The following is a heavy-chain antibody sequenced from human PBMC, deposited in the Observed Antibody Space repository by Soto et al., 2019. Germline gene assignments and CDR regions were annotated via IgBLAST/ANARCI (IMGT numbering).Heavy chain of an antibody. CDR2: ISGSGGRT. CDR3: AKDLGFGELFSFDP. J-gene: IGHJ5*02. D-gene: IGHD3-10*01. CDR1: GFTFSSYA. Sequence: GGSLRLSCAASGFTFSSYAMSWVRQAPGKGLEWVSAISGSGGRTYYADSVKGRFTISRDNSKNTLYLQMNSLRAEDTAVYYCAKDLGFGELFSFDPWGQGTLVTVSS. V-gene: IGHV3-23*01.